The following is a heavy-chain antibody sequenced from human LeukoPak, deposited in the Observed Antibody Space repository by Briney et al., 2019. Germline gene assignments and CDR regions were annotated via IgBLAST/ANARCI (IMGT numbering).Heavy chain of an antibody. V-gene: IGHV3-30*18. Sequence: GGSLRLSCAASGFTFSSYGMHWVRQAPGKGLEWVAVISYDGSNKYYAVSVKGRFTISRDNSKNTLYLQMNSLRAEDTAVYYCAKVPRHGIAAAGNFDYWGQGALVTVSS. CDR1: GFTFSSYG. CDR3: AKVPRHGIAAAGNFDY. J-gene: IGHJ4*02. CDR2: ISYDGSNK. D-gene: IGHD6-13*01.